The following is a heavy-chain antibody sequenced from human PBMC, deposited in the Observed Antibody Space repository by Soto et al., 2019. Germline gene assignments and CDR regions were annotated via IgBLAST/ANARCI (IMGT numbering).Heavy chain of an antibody. V-gene: IGHV3-30*09. CDR1: GFSVSAYT. CDR2: ISSDGNHK. CDR3: ARWQQPLFDS. J-gene: IGHJ4*02. D-gene: IGHD1-1*01. Sequence: QVQLVESGGGVVQPGRSLRLSCAASGFSVSAYTVHWVRQAPGKGLEWVAVISSDGNHKYYTDSVKGRFAISRDTSTNTVFLQMSSLGPEDKAVYFCARWQQPLFDSWGQGTLVTVSS.